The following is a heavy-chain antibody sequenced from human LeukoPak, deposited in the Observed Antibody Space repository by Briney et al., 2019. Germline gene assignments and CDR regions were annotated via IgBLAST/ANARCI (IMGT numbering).Heavy chain of an antibody. CDR3: ARDPLDSPGDYYMDV. Sequence: ASVKVSCKASGYTFTSYYMHWVRQAPGQGLEWMGIINPSGGSTSYAQKFQGRVTMTRDMSTSTVYMELSSLRSEDTAVYYCARDPLDSPGDYYMDVWGKGTTVTVSS. CDR1: GYTFTSYY. CDR2: INPSGGST. D-gene: IGHD2-15*01. V-gene: IGHV1-46*01. J-gene: IGHJ6*03.